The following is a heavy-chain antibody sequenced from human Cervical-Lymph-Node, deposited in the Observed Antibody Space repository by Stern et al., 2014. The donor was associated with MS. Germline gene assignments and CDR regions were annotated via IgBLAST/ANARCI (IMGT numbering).Heavy chain of an antibody. V-gene: IGHV2-70*01. Sequence: QVTLRESGPALVKPTQTLTLTCTFSGFSLSTSGMCVSWIRQPPGKALEWLALIDWDDDKYYSTSLKTRLTISKDTSKNQVVLTMTNMDPVDTATYYCARIGYSYYYYGMDVWGQGTTVTVSS. CDR1: GFSLSTSGMC. CDR2: IDWDDDK. D-gene: IGHD5-18*01. J-gene: IGHJ6*02. CDR3: ARIGYSYYYYGMDV.